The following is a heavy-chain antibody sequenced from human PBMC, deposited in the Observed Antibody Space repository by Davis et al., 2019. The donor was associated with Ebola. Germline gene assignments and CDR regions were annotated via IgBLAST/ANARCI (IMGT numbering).Heavy chain of an antibody. CDR3: AADEGEILWFGELNV. V-gene: IGHV1-46*01. Sequence: AASVKVSCKASGYTFTSYYMHWVRQAPGQGLEWMGIINPSGGSTSYAQKFQGRVTMTRDTSTSTVYMELSSLRSEDTAVYYCAADEGEILWFGELNVWGQGTTVTVSS. CDR1: GYTFTSYY. J-gene: IGHJ6*02. D-gene: IGHD3-10*01. CDR2: INPSGGST.